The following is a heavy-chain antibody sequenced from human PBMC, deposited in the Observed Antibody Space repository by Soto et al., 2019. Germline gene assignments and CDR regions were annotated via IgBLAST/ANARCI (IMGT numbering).Heavy chain of an antibody. CDR1: GYSFTSYW. D-gene: IGHD2-15*01. CDR3: ARLERYCSGGSCYSDWFDP. CDR2: LYPGDSDT. J-gene: IGHJ5*02. V-gene: IGHV5-51*01. Sequence: PGESLKISCKGSGYSFTSYWIGWVRQMPGKGLEWMGILYPGDSDTRYSPSFQGQVTISADKSISIAYLQWSSLKASDTAMYYCARLERYCSGGSCYSDWFDPWGQGTLVTVSS.